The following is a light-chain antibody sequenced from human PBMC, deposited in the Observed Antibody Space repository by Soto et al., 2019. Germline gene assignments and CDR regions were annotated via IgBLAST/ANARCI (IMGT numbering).Light chain of an antibody. V-gene: IGKV3-20*01. J-gene: IGKJ4*01. Sequence: EIVLTQSPGTLSLSPGERATLSCRASQSVKSSYLAWYQQKPGQPPRLLIYGASTSATRIPDRFIGSGSATDFNLTITRMEPEDFAVFYCQQYGSSPLTFGGGSKVEIK. CDR2: GAS. CDR3: QQYGSSPLT. CDR1: QSVKSSY.